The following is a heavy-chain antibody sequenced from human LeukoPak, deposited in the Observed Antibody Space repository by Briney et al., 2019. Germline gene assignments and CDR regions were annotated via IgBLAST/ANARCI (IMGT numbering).Heavy chain of an antibody. J-gene: IGHJ3*02. CDR1: GYTFTSYY. V-gene: IGHV1-46*01. D-gene: IGHD2-15*01. CDR2: INPSGGRT. CDR3: ARGSHDVVVVAAAFDI. Sequence: ASVKVSCKASGYTFTSYYIHWVRQAPGQGLEWMGIINPSGGRTSYAQNFQGRVTMTRAMSTSTVYMELSSLRSEDAAVYYCARGSHDVVVVAAAFDIWGQGTMVTVAS.